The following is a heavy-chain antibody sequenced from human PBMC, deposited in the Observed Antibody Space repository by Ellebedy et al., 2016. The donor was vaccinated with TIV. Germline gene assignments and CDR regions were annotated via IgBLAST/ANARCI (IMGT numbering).Heavy chain of an antibody. J-gene: IGHJ4*02. CDR2: IYPGDSDT. V-gene: IGHV5-51*01. Sequence: GESLKISCKGSGYSFTNYRIGWVRQMPGKGLEWMGIIYPGDSDTTYSPSFQGQVTISADKSISTAYLQWRSLKASDTAMYYCARYYYDRSDYYRFDYWGQGTLVTVSS. CDR1: GYSFTNYR. D-gene: IGHD3-22*01. CDR3: ARYYYDRSDYYRFDY.